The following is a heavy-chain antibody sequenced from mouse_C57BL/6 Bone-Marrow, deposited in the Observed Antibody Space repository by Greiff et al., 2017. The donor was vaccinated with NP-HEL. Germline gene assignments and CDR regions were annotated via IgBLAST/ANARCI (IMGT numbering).Heavy chain of an antibody. V-gene: IGHV5-12*01. D-gene: IGHD1-1*01. CDR2: ISNGGGST. J-gene: IGHJ1*03. Sequence: EVKLEESGGGLVQPGGSLKLSCAASGFTFSDYYMYWVRQTPEKRLEWVAYISNGGGSTYYPDTVKGRFTISRDNAKNTLYLQMSRLKSEDTAMYYCARHGTWYFDVWGTGTTVTVSS. CDR3: ARHGTWYFDV. CDR1: GFTFSDYY.